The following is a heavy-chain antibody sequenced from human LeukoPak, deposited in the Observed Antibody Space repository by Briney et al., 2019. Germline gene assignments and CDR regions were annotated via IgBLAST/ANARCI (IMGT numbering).Heavy chain of an antibody. Sequence: GGSPRLSCAASGFTVSSNYMSWVRQAPGKGLEWVSIIYSGGSTYYADSVKGRFTISRDSSKNTLYLQMNSLRAEDTAVYYCARDPNYIVTHYWGQGTLVTVSS. D-gene: IGHD2-15*01. V-gene: IGHV3-53*01. CDR3: ARDPNYIVTHY. CDR2: IYSGGST. J-gene: IGHJ4*02. CDR1: GFTVSSNY.